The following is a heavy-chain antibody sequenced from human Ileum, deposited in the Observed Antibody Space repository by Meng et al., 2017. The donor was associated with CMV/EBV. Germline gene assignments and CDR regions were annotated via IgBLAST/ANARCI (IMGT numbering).Heavy chain of an antibody. J-gene: IGHJ6*02. D-gene: IGHD3-10*01. CDR2: ISSSGSTI. CDR3: ARDIYGSGSYYNIYYYYGMDV. CDR1: GFTFSSYE. Sequence: GGSLRLSCAASGFTFSSYEMNWVRQAPGKGLEWVSYISSSGSTIYYADSVKGRFTISRDNAKNSLYLQMNSLRAEDTAVYYCARDIYGSGSYYNIYYYYGMDVWGQGTTVT. V-gene: IGHV3-48*03.